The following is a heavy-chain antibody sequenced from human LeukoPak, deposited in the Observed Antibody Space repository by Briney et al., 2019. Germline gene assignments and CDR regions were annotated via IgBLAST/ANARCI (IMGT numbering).Heavy chain of an antibody. D-gene: IGHD4-17*01. Sequence: SETLSLTCAVYGGSFSGYYWSWIRQPPGKGLEWIGEINHSGRTNYNPSLKSRVTISVDTSKNQFSLKLSSVTAADTAVYYCARLYKSEKTTVNWFDPWGQGTLVTVSS. V-gene: IGHV4-34*01. CDR3: ARLYKSEKTTVNWFDP. J-gene: IGHJ5*02. CDR2: INHSGRT. CDR1: GGSFSGYY.